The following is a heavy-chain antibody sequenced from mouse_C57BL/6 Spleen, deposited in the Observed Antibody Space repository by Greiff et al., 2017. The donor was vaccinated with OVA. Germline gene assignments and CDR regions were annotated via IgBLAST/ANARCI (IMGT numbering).Heavy chain of an antibody. V-gene: IGHV1-64*01. J-gene: IGHJ1*03. CDR2: IHPNSGST. CDR3: ARGGITTVIATDWYFDV. D-gene: IGHD1-1*01. CDR1: GYTFTSYW. Sequence: QVQLQQPGAELVKPGASVKLSCKASGYTFTSYWMHWVKQRPGQGLEWIGMIHPNSGSTNYNEKFKSKATLTVDKSSSTAYMQLSSLTSEDSAVYSCARGGITTVIATDWYFDVWGTGTTVTVSS.